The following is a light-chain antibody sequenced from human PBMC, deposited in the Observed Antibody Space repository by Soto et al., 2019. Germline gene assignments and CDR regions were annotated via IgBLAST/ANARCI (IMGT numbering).Light chain of an antibody. V-gene: IGKV3-20*01. CDR2: GAS. J-gene: IGKJ1*01. Sequence: EIVLTQSPGTLSLSPGERATLSCRASQSVSNSYLAWYQQKPGQAPRLLIYGASSRATGIPDRFSGSGSGTDFTLTISRLEPEDFAVYYCRQYGSSQWTFGQGTKVDIK. CDR1: QSVSNSY. CDR3: RQYGSSQWT.